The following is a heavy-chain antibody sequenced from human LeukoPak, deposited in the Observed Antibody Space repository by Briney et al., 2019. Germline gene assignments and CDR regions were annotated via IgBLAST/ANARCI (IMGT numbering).Heavy chain of an antibody. CDR3: ARDLRNWDGGAYFDY. V-gene: IGHV3-7*01. D-gene: IGHD1-1*01. J-gene: IGHJ4*02. Sequence: GGSLRLSCAASGFTFSSYSMNWVRQAPGKGLEWVANIKQDGSEKYYVDSVKGRFTISRDNAKNSLSLQMNSLRAGDTAVYYCARDLRNWDGGAYFDYWGQGTLVTVSS. CDR2: IKQDGSEK. CDR1: GFTFSSYS.